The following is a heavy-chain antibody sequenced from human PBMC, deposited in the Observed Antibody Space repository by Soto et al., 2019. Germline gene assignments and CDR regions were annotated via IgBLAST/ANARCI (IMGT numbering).Heavy chain of an antibody. D-gene: IGHD5-18*01. CDR3: ARVKDTAMVFDY. CDR2: ISSSGSTI. Sequence: NPGGSLRLSWAASGFTFSDYYMSWIRQAPGKGLERVSYISSSGSTIYYADSVKGRFTISRDNAKNSLYLQMNSLRAEDTAVYYCARVKDTAMVFDYRGKGTLVTVSS. CDR1: GFTFSDYY. J-gene: IGHJ4*02. V-gene: IGHV3-11*01.